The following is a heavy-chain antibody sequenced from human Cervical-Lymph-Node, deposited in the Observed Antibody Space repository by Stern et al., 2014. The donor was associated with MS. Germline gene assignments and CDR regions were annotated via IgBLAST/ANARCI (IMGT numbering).Heavy chain of an antibody. J-gene: IGHJ3*02. CDR1: GFTFTSSA. D-gene: IGHD3-22*01. Sequence: QLVESGPEVKKPGTSVKVSCKASGFTFTSSAVQWVRQARGQRLEWIGWIVVGSGNTTYAHKFQERVTITRDMSTSTAYMELSSLRSEDTAVYYCAAEPMYYSDSVGAFDIWGQGTMVTVSS. V-gene: IGHV1-58*01. CDR2: IVVGSGNT. CDR3: AAEPMYYSDSVGAFDI.